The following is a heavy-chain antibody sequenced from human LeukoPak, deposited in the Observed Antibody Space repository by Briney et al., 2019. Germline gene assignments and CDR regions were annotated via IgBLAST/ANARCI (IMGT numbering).Heavy chain of an antibody. D-gene: IGHD6-13*01. J-gene: IGHJ3*02. CDR1: GFTFSSYG. CDR2: ISYDGSNK. Sequence: GRSLKLSCAASGFTFSSYGMHWVRQAPGKGLEWVALISYDGSNKYYADSVKGRFTISRDNSKNTLYLQMNSLRAEDPAVYYCAKSITAAGTYAFDIWGQGTVVTVSS. CDR3: AKSITAAGTYAFDI. V-gene: IGHV3-30*18.